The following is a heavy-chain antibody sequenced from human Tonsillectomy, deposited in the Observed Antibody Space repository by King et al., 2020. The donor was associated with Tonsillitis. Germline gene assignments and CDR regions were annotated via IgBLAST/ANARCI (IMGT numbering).Heavy chain of an antibody. CDR3: ARDAGDYGMDV. Sequence: QLQLQESGSGLVKPSQTLSLTCAVSGGSISSGGYSWSWIRQPPGKGLEWIGYIYHRESPYYNPSLKSRVSISVDRSKNHLSLNLTSVTAADTAVYYCARDAGDYGMDVWGQGTTVTVSS. J-gene: IGHJ6*02. V-gene: IGHV4-30-2*01. CDR1: GGSISSGGYS. CDR2: IYHRESP. D-gene: IGHD4-17*01.